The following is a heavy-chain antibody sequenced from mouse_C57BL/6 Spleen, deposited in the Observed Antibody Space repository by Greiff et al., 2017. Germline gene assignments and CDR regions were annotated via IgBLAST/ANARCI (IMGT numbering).Heavy chain of an antibody. CDR2: IWSGGST. CDR3: AIAYYSNYVGYWYFDV. CDR1: GFSLTSYG. Sequence: VNLVESGPGLVQPSQSLSITCTVSGFSLTSYGVHWVRQSPGKGLEWLGVIWSGGSTDYNAAFISRLSISKDNSKSQVFFKMNSLQADDTAIYYCAIAYYSNYVGYWYFDVWGTGTTVTVSS. V-gene: IGHV2-2*01. J-gene: IGHJ1*03. D-gene: IGHD2-5*01.